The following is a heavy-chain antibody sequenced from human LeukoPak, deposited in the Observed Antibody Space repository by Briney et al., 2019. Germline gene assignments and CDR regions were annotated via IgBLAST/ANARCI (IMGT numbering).Heavy chain of an antibody. D-gene: IGHD2-21*01. J-gene: IGHJ5*02. CDR2: IYYSGST. V-gene: IGHV4-39*07. Sequence: SETLSLTCTVSGGSISSSSYYWGWIRQPPGKGLEWIGSIYYSGSTYYNPSLKSRVTISVDTSKNQFSLKLSSVTAADTAVYYCARGRMWFWFDPWGQGTLVTVSS. CDR3: ARGRMWFWFDP. CDR1: GGSISSSSYY.